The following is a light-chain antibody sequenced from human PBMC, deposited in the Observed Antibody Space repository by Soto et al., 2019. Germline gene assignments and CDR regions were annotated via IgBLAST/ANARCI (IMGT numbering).Light chain of an antibody. Sequence: QSALTQPASVSGSPGQSITVSCTGASSDVGGFDHVSWYQQHPGKVPRLLIYDVSSRPSGVSDRFSGSKSGNTASLTISGLQAEDEADYYYHSFTTTNPYGFGTGTKVTVL. CDR3: HSFTTTNPYG. CDR2: DVS. CDR1: SSDVGGFDH. V-gene: IGLV2-14*03. J-gene: IGLJ1*01.